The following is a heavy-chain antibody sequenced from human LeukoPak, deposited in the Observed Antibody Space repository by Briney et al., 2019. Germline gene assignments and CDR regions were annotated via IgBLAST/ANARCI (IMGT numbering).Heavy chain of an antibody. CDR3: ARDLSSGGSGSYYMYYFDY. J-gene: IGHJ4*02. D-gene: IGHD3-10*01. V-gene: IGHV1-2*02. CDR1: GYTFTGYY. CDR2: INPHSGGT. Sequence: ASVKVSCKASGYTFTGYYIHWVRQAPGQGLEWMGWINPHSGGTNYAQKFQGGVTMTRDTSISTAYMELSRLRSDDTAVYYCARDLSSGGSGSYYMYYFDYWGQGTLVTVSS.